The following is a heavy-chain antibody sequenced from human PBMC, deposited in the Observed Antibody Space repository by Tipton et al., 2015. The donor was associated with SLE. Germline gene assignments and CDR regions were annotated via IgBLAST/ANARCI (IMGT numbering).Heavy chain of an antibody. CDR3: ARLAHYYNDLDV. V-gene: IGHV4-4*07. J-gene: IGHJ6*02. Sequence: GLVKPSETLSLSCSVSGGSISSYYWSWIRQSAGKGLEWIGRISSNGSTNYNPSLKSRVTISVDTSKNRFSLKLSSVTAADTAVFYCARLAHYYNDLDVWGQGTTVIVSS. CDR1: GGSISSYY. CDR2: ISSNGST.